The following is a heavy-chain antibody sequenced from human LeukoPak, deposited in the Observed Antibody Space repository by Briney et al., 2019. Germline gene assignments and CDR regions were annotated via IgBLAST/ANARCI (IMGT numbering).Heavy chain of an antibody. J-gene: IGHJ4*02. CDR3: SHRSKIGSIIWNYDN. Sequence: SGPTLVKPTQTLTLTCTFSGFSLTTSGVGVGWIRQPPGKALEWLALIYWDDDKRYSPSLRSRLTITKDTSKNQVVLTMTNMDPVDTATYYCSHRSKIGSIIWNYDNWGRGTLVTVSS. CDR2: IYWDDDK. V-gene: IGHV2-5*02. D-gene: IGHD1-7*01. CDR1: GFSLTTSGVG.